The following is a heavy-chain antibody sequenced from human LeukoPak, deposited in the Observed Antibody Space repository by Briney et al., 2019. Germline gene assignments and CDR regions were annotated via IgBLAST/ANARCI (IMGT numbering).Heavy chain of an antibody. D-gene: IGHD3-10*01. Sequence: PGGSLRLSCAASGFTFSSYSMNWVRQAPGKGLEWVSSISSSSSYIYYADSVKGRFTISRDNAKNSLYLQMNSLRAEDTAVYYCARAPHGEGYYFDYWGQGTLVTVSS. J-gene: IGHJ4*02. CDR3: ARAPHGEGYYFDY. CDR2: ISSSSSYI. CDR1: GFTFSSYS. V-gene: IGHV3-21*01.